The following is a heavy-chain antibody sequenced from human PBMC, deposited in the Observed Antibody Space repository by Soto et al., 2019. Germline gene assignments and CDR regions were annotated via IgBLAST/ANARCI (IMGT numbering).Heavy chain of an antibody. CDR3: ASTRNRRYGFDP. CDR2: IIPIFGTA. Sequence: ASVKVSCKASGGTVSSYSISWVRQAPGQGLEWMGGIIPIFGTANYAQKFQGRVTITADESTSTAYMELSSLRSEDTAVYYCASTRNRRYGFDPWRQGTLVTVSS. CDR1: GGTVSSYS. J-gene: IGHJ5*02. D-gene: IGHD1-1*01. V-gene: IGHV1-69*13.